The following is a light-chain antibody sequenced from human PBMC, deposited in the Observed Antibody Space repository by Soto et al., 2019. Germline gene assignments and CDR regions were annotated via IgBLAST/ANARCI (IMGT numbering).Light chain of an antibody. CDR3: QQSYSTPRT. J-gene: IGKJ2*02. CDR2: AAS. V-gene: IGKV1-39*01. CDR1: QSISTY. Sequence: DIQMTQSPSSLSASVGDRVTITCRASQSISTYLNWYQQKVGKAPKLLIYAASSLQRRVPSRFRRPRSGTDFTLTISSLQPEDFATYYCQQSYSTPRTFGQGTKLEIK.